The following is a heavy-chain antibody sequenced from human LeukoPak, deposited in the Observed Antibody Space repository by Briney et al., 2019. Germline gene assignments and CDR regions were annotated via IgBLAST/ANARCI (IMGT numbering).Heavy chain of an antibody. CDR3: AKDHSNRKYYDSNFGY. CDR2: IRYDGSNK. D-gene: IGHD3-22*01. Sequence: GGSLRLSCAASGFTFRSYGMHWVRQAPGKGLEWVAFIRYDGSNKYYPDSVKGRFTISRDNAKNSLFLQMNSLRAEDTAVYYGAKDHSNRKYYDSNFGYWGQGALVTVSS. V-gene: IGHV3-30*02. CDR1: GFTFRSYG. J-gene: IGHJ4*02.